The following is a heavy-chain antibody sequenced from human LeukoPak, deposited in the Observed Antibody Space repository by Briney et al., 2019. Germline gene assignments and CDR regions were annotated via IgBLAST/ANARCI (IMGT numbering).Heavy chain of an antibody. D-gene: IGHD2-15*01. CDR1: GFTFSDYY. CDR2: ISSSGSTI. V-gene: IGHV3-11*04. J-gene: IGHJ3*02. Sequence: GGSLRLSCAASGFTFSDYYMSWIRQAPGKWLEWVSYISSSGSTIYYADSVKGRFTISRDNAKNSLYLQMNSLRAEDTAVYYCARVVAGGKADDAFDIWGQGTMVTVSS. CDR3: ARVVAGGKADDAFDI.